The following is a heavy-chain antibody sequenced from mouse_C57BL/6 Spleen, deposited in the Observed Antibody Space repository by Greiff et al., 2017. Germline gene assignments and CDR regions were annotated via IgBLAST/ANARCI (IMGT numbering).Heavy chain of an antibody. CDR3: AEEGYLFYRLLDY. V-gene: IGHV1-53*01. CDR1: GYTFTSYW. CDR2: INPSNGGT. Sequence: VQLQQPGTELVKPGASVKLSCKASGYTFTSYWMHWVKQRPGQGLEWIGNINPSNGGTNYNEKFKSKATLTVDKSSSTAYMQLSSLTSEDSAVYDSAEEGYLFYRLLDYWGQGTPLTVSS. D-gene: IGHD1-1*01. J-gene: IGHJ2*01.